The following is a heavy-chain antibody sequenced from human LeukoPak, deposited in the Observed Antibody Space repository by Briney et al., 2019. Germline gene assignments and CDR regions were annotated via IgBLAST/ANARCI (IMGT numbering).Heavy chain of an antibody. Sequence: GGSLRLSCAASGFTFSSYWMSWVRQAPGKGLEWVANINQDGSEKYYVDSVKGRFTISRDNAKNSLYLQMNSLRAEDTAVYYCARRAGAYSHPYDYWGQGTLVTVSS. J-gene: IGHJ4*02. CDR2: INQDGSEK. CDR3: ARRAGAYSHPYDY. CDR1: GFTFSSYW. V-gene: IGHV3-7*03. D-gene: IGHD4/OR15-4a*01.